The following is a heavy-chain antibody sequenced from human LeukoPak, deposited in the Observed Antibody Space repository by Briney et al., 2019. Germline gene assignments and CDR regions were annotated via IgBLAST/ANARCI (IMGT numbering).Heavy chain of an antibody. V-gene: IGHV3-30*04. Sequence: GRSLRLSCAASGFTFSNYAMHWVRQAPGKGLEWVAVISYDGSKKDYADSEKGRFTISRDNSKNTLYLQMKSLRAEDTAVYYRAKGGGYEAQYYYYYLDVWGKGTTVTIS. CDR3: AKGGGYEAQYYYYYLDV. D-gene: IGHD5-12*01. CDR2: ISYDGSKK. CDR1: GFTFSNYA. J-gene: IGHJ6*03.